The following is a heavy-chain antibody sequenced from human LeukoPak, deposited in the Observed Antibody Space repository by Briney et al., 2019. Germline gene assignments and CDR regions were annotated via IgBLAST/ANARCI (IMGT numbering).Heavy chain of an antibody. CDR2: TLYRSKWYN. J-gene: IGHJ4*02. CDR3: AGEVAGTYAFDY. D-gene: IGHD6-19*01. Sequence: SQTLSLTCAISGDIVSSNTAAWNWIRQSPSRGLEWLGRTLYRSKWYNDYALSVKSRISINPDTSKNQFSLQLNFVTPEDTAVYYCAGEVAGTYAFDYWGQGTLVTVSS. V-gene: IGHV6-1*01. CDR1: GDIVSSNTAA.